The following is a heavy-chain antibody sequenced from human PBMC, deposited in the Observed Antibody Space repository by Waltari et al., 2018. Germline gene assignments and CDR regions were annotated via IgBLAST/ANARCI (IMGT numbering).Heavy chain of an antibody. CDR3: ARLPYNNIYFYYYMDV. J-gene: IGHJ6*03. D-gene: IGHD3-10*01. CDR1: GGSIGTYY. V-gene: IGHV4-4*07. CDR2: IYATGST. Sequence: VQLQESGPGLVKPSETLSLTCPAAGGSIGTYYGSWTRQPAGKGLEWIGRIYATGSTNYNPSLKSRVTMSVDTSKNQFSLKLSSVTAADTAVYYCARLPYNNIYFYYYMDVWGKGTTVTVSS.